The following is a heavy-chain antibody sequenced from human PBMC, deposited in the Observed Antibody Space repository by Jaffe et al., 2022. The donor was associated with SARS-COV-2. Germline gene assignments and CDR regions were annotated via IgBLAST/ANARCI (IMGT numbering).Heavy chain of an antibody. CDR1: GGSISSTTYY. CDR2: IYYSGRT. CDR3: ARHRGAGYGSDLLLNWFDP. Sequence: QLQLQESGPGLVKPSETLSLTCTVSGGSISSTTYYWGWVRQPPGKGLDWIGSIYYSGRTYYNPSLKSRVTISVDTSKNQFSLKLRSVTAADTAIYYCARHRGAGYGSDLLLNWFDPWGQGTLVTVSS. V-gene: IGHV4-39*01. J-gene: IGHJ5*02. D-gene: IGHD6-19*01.